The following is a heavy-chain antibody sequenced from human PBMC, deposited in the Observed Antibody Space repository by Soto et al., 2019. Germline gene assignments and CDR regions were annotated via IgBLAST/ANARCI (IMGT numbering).Heavy chain of an antibody. V-gene: IGHV3-48*03. CDR1: GFTFSSYE. Sequence: EVQLVESGGGLVQPGGSLRLSCAASGFTFSSYEMNWVRQAPGKGLEWVSYISSSGSTIYYADSVKGRFTISRDNAKNSLYLQMNSLRAEDTAVYYCARTASSGWYRGDFDYWGQGTLVTVSS. CDR2: ISSSGSTI. D-gene: IGHD6-19*01. CDR3: ARTASSGWYRGDFDY. J-gene: IGHJ4*02.